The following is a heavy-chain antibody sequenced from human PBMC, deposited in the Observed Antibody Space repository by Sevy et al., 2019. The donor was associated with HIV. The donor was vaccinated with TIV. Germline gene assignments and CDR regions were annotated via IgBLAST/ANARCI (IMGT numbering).Heavy chain of an antibody. J-gene: IGHJ6*02. Sequence: ASVKVSCKASGYTFTGYYMHWVRQAPGQGLEWMGRINPNSGGTNYAQKFQGRVTMPRDTSISTAYMELNRLRTDDTAWYYCASFYDFWGGYYSDYGMVVWGQGTTVTVSS. CDR1: GYTFTGYY. CDR3: ASFYDFWGGYYSDYGMVV. D-gene: IGHD3-3*01. V-gene: IGHV1-2*06. CDR2: INPNSGGT.